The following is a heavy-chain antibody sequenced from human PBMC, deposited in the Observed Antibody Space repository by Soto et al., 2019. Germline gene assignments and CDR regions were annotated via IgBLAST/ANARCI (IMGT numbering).Heavy chain of an antibody. Sequence: QVQLVQSGAEVKELGSSVKVSCKTSGGTFTTSSFVWVRQGPGQGLEWMGGIIPIFSKTNFAPKFQGRVTFTADESTATVYMDLSSLRSEGTAIYYWATDVVRSTGGDPWGQGTLVTVSS. V-gene: IGHV1-69*01. CDR2: IIPIFSKT. D-gene: IGHD7-27*01. CDR3: ATDVVRSTGGDP. J-gene: IGHJ5*02. CDR1: GGTFTTSS.